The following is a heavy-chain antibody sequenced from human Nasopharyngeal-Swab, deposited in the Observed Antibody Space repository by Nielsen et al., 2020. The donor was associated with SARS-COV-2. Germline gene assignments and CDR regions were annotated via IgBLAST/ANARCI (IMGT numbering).Heavy chain of an antibody. Sequence: GESLKISCATSGFTFSSYAMHWVRQAPGKGLEWVAVISHDGSDKFYADSVKGRFSISRDTSRSTLYLQLNSLRAEDTALYYCAKADRGGSYFPQYYYYMDVWGTGTTVTVSS. CDR1: GFTFSSYA. CDR3: AKADRGGSYFPQYYYYMDV. CDR2: ISHDGSDK. V-gene: IGHV3-30*18. J-gene: IGHJ6*03. D-gene: IGHD1-26*01.